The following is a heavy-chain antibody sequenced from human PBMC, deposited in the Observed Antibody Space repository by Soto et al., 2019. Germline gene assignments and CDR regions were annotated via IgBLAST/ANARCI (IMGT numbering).Heavy chain of an antibody. D-gene: IGHD3-22*01. V-gene: IGHV3-30-3*01. J-gene: IGHJ3*02. CDR3: ARAHYHDSSGPSGHAFDI. Sequence: QVQLVESGGGVVQPGRSLRLSCAASEFTFSDYAMHWVRQAPGKGLEWLAVILDDGTNKFYADSMKDRFTISRDNSKSTLSLQLTSLGPEDTALYYCARAHYHDSSGPSGHAFDIWGQGTLVTVSS. CDR2: ILDDGTNK. CDR1: EFTFSDYA.